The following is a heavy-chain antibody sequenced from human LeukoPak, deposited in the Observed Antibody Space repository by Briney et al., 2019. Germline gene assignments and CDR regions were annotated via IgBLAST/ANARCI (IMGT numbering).Heavy chain of an antibody. CDR3: ARDRGDGYNYLLDY. Sequence: SQTLSLTCTVSGGSISSGGYYWSWIRQHPGKGLEWIGYIYYSGSTNYNPSLKSRVTISVDTSKNQFSLKLSSVTAADTAVYYCARDRGDGYNYLLDYWGQGTLVTVSS. D-gene: IGHD5-24*01. CDR2: IYYSGST. CDR1: GGSISSGGYY. J-gene: IGHJ4*02. V-gene: IGHV4-61*08.